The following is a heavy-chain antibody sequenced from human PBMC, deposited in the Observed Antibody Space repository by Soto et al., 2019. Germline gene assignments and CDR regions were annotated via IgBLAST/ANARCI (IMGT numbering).Heavy chain of an antibody. J-gene: IGHJ6*02. CDR3: AGDILTGYHYGMDV. V-gene: IGHV1-69*13. D-gene: IGHD3-9*01. CDR1: GGTFSSYA. CDR2: IIPIFGTA. Sequence: GASVKVSCKASGGTFSSYAISWVRQAPGQGLEWMGGIIPIFGTANYAQKFQGRVTITADESTSTAYMELSSLRSEDTAVYYCAGDILTGYHYGMDVWGQGTTVTVSS.